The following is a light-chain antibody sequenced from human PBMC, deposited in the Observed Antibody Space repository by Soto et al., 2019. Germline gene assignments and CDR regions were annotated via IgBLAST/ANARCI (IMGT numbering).Light chain of an antibody. V-gene: IGKV3-20*01. CDR3: HQYAYAPWT. CDR1: QSVGRDY. Sequence: EIVLTQSPATLSFSPGERATLSCMASQSVGRDYLGWYQQKPGQAPRLVIYNASHRARGIPDRFSGSGSGTDFTLTISRLEPEDFAVYYCHQYAYAPWTFGQGTKVDIK. CDR2: NAS. J-gene: IGKJ1*01.